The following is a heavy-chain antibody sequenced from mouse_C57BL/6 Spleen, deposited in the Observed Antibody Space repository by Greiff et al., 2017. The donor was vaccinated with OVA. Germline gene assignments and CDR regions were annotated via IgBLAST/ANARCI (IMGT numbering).Heavy chain of an antibody. CDR2: ISYDGSN. J-gene: IGHJ4*01. CDR3: ARDTAEAMDY. V-gene: IGHV3-6*01. CDR1: GYSITSGYY. Sequence: DVQLQESGPGLVKPSQSLSLTCSVTGYSITSGYYWNWIRQFPGNKLEWMGYISYDGSNNYNPSLKNRISITRDTSKNQFFLKLNSVTTEDTATYYCARDTAEAMDYWGQGTSVTVSS. D-gene: IGHD1-2*01.